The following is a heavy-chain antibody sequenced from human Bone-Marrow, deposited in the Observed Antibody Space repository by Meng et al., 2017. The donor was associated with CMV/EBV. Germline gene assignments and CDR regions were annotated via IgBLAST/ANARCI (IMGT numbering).Heavy chain of an antibody. CDR2: INPSGGST. Sequence: ASVKVSCKASGYTFTSYYMHWVRQAPGQGLEWMGIINPSGGSTSYAQKFQGRVTMTRDTSRSTVYMELSSLRSEDTAVYYGASESDLWSGSVGYYYGMDVWGQGTTVTVSS. J-gene: IGHJ6*02. D-gene: IGHD3-3*01. V-gene: IGHV1-46*01. CDR1: GYTFTSYY. CDR3: ASESDLWSGSVGYYYGMDV.